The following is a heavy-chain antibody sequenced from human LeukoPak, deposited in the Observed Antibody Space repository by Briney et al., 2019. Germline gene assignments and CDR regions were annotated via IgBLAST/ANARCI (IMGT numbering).Heavy chain of an antibody. V-gene: IGHV4-4*07. J-gene: IGHJ4*02. CDR1: GGSISSYY. D-gene: IGHD6-13*01. CDR2: IYTSGST. Sequence: KPSETLSLNCTVSGGSISSYYWSWIRQPAGKGLEWLGRIYTSGSTNYNPSLKSRVTMSVDTSKNQFSLKLSSVTAADTAVYYCAREGTGYSSSWHVDYWGQGTLVTVSS. CDR3: AREGTGYSSSWHVDY.